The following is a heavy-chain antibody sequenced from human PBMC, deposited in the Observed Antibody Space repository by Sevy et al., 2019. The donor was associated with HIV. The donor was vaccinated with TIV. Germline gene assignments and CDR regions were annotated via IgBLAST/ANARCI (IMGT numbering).Heavy chain of an antibody. D-gene: IGHD2-2*01. CDR1: GFTFSSYS. CDR2: ISSSSSTI. V-gene: IGHV3-48*01. CDR3: ARDGGVYCSSTSCYPLDAFDI. Sequence: GGSLRLSCAASGFTFSSYSMNWVRQAPGKGLEWVSYISSSSSTIYYADSVKGRFTISRENAKNSLYLQLNGLGAEETAVYYCARDGGVYCSSTSCYPLDAFDIWGQGTMVTVSS. J-gene: IGHJ3*02.